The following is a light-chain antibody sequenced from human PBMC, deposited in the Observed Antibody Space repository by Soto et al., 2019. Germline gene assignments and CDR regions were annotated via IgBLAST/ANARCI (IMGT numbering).Light chain of an antibody. CDR1: TIDVGGYNY. Sequence: QSALTQRASVSGSPGQSITISFTGTTIDVGGYNYVTWYQQYPGQAPKIIIYDVNRRPPGVSDPFSGSKYGNTASLTVSDLQAGDEADYFCRSFTNIKSVVLGDGTKVIVL. V-gene: IGLV2-14*03. CDR3: RSFTNIKSVV. J-gene: IGLJ1*01. CDR2: DVN.